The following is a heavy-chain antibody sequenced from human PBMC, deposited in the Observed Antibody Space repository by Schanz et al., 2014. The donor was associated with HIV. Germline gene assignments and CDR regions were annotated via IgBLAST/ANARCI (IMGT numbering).Heavy chain of an antibody. V-gene: IGHV1-69*06. D-gene: IGHD6-19*01. J-gene: IGHJ4*02. CDR1: GGTVSNYA. Sequence: QVQLVQSGAEVKKPGSSVKVSCKASGGTVSNYAMNWVRQAPGQGLEWMGGIIPMLRTAHYAQRFQGRVTIIADKSTNILYMELSNLRSEDTAVYYCARAPYRSGWYGVDYWGQGTLVTVSS. CDR3: ARAPYRSGWYGVDY. CDR2: IIPMLRTA.